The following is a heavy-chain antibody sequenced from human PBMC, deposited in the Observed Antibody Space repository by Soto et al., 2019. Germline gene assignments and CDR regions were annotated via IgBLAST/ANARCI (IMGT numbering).Heavy chain of an antibody. J-gene: IGHJ4*02. CDR2: INPNSGGT. Sequence: GPSVKVSCKASGYIFTGYYMHWVRQAPGQGLEWMGWINPNSGGTNYAQRFQGRVTMTRDTSISTAYMELSRLRSDDTAVYYCARPLYSSSGYWGQGTLVTVSS. CDR1: GYIFTGYY. CDR3: ARPLYSSSGY. V-gene: IGHV1-2*02. D-gene: IGHD6-19*01.